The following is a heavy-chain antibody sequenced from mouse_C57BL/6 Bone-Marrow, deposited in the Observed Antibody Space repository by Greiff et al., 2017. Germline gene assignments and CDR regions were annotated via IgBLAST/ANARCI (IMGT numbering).Heavy chain of an antibody. J-gene: IGHJ3*01. D-gene: IGHD2-12*01. V-gene: IGHV1-82*01. Sequence: VQLQQSGPELVKPGASVKISCKATGYAFSSSWMNWVKQRPGKGLEWIGRIYPGDGDTNYNGKFKGKATLTADKSSSTAYMQLSSLTSEDSAVYFCAYDSWFADWGQATLVTVSA. CDR3: AYDSWFAD. CDR2: IYPGDGDT. CDR1: GYAFSSSW.